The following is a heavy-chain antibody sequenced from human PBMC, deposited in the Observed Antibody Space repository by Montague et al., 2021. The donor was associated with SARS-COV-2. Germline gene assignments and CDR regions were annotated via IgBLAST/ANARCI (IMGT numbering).Heavy chain of an antibody. Sequence: SETLSLTCAVYGGSFSGWYWSWVRQPPGKGLEWIGEINRRGNTIYNPSLKSRVTISEDTSKSQFSLKLSSVTAADTAVYYCARGAGNILTNYYYYYYLDVWGTGTTVTVSS. CDR2: INRRGNT. CDR3: ARGAGNILTNYYYYYYLDV. V-gene: IGHV4-34*01. D-gene: IGHD4-23*01. J-gene: IGHJ6*03. CDR1: GGSFSGWY.